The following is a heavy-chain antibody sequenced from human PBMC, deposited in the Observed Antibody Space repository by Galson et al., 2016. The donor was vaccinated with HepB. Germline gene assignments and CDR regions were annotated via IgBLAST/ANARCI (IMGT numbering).Heavy chain of an antibody. J-gene: IGHJ4*02. CDR3: ARGLPSYGSTSCYFDY. CDR1: GFSVSSNY. V-gene: IGHV3-53*01. CDR2: IYSGGSK. D-gene: IGHD2-2*01. Sequence: SLRLSCAASGFSVSSNYLTWVRQAPGKGLEWVSVIYSGGSKYYADSVKGRFTISRDNSKNTLFLQMNSLRAGDTAVYYCARGLPSYGSTSCYFDYWGQGTLVTVSS.